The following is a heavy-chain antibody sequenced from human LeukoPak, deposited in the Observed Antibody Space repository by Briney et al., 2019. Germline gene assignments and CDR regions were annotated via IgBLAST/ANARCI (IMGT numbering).Heavy chain of an antibody. CDR1: QFTFSRFA. J-gene: IGHJ6*03. V-gene: IGHV3-23*01. D-gene: IGHD2/OR15-2a*01. CDR3: AKHLGSHSFLFYYMDV. CDR2: LSGSGTAT. Sequence: GGSLRLSCEASQFTFSRFAMSWIRQAPGTGLEWVSTLSGSGTATYYADSVKGRFTTSRDNSNDTLYLQMDNLRADDTAVYYCAKHLGSHSFLFYYMDVWGTGTSVIVS.